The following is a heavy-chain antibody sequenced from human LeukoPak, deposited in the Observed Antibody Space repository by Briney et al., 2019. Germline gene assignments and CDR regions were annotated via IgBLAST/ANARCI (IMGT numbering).Heavy chain of an antibody. CDR3: PSGNSSSWYGWYFVY. Sequence: ASVKVSCKASRYTFTSFAISWVRQAPGQGLEWMGWIRAYNGNTNYAQKLQGRATITTATSTSTAYMELRSLRSDDTSAYYCPSGNSSSWYGWYFVYWGQGTLVTVSS. J-gene: IGHJ4*02. CDR1: RYTFTSFA. V-gene: IGHV1-18*01. CDR2: IRAYNGNT. D-gene: IGHD6-13*01.